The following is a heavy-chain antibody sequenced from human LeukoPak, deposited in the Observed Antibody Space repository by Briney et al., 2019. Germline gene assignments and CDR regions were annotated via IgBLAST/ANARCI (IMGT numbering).Heavy chain of an antibody. CDR2: INHSGST. CDR1: GGSFSGYY. Sequence: SETLSLTCAVYGGSFSGYYWSWIRQPPGKGLEWIGGINHSGSTNYNPSLKSRVTISVDTSKNQFSLKLSSVTAADTAVYYCARGYSGSYRVVGNAFDIWGQGTMVTVSS. V-gene: IGHV4-34*01. CDR3: ARGYSGSYRVVGNAFDI. J-gene: IGHJ3*02. D-gene: IGHD1-26*01.